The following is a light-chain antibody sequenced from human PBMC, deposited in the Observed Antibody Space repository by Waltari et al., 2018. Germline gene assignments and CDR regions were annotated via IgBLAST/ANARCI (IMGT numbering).Light chain of an antibody. V-gene: IGKV3-15*01. CDR2: GAA. J-gene: IGKJ5*01. Sequence: ETVMTQSPASLSVSPGEGAILSCRASQNVSSKLAWYQQKPGRAPRLLIFGAATRATGIPARFSGSGSGTEFTLTISSLQSEDFAVYYCQQYKNWPPITFGQGTRLEIK. CDR1: QNVSSK. CDR3: QQYKNWPPIT.